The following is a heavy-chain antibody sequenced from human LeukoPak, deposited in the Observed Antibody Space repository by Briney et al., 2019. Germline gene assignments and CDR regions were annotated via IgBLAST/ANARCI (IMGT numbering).Heavy chain of an antibody. J-gene: IGHJ4*02. CDR3: AKAHDSSGYYYVPNGDYFDY. Sequence: PGGSLRLSCAASGFTFSSYAMSWVRQAPGKGLEWVSAISGSGGSTYYADSVKGRFTISRDKSKNTLYLQMNSLRAEDTAVYYCAKAHDSSGYYYVPNGDYFDYWGQGTLVTVSS. V-gene: IGHV3-23*01. CDR1: GFTFSSYA. D-gene: IGHD3-22*01. CDR2: ISGSGGST.